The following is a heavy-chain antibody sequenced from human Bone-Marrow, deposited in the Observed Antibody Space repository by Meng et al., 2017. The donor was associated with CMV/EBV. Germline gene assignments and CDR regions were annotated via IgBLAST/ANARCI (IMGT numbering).Heavy chain of an antibody. Sequence: GESLKISCAASGFTVSSNYMSWVRQAPGKGLEWVSVIYSGGSTYYADSVKGRFTISRDNSKNTLYLQMNSLRAEDTAVYYCARVITMTVVGFYYYGMDVWGQGTTVTVSS. CDR1: GFTVSSNY. V-gene: IGHV3-53*05. CDR3: ARVITMTVVGFYYYGMDV. CDR2: IYSGGST. D-gene: IGHD3-22*01. J-gene: IGHJ6*02.